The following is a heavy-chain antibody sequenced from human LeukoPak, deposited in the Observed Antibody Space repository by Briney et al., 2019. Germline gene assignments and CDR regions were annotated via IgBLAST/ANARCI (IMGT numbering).Heavy chain of an antibody. CDR3: ARILTGYYYFDY. CDR1: GYTFTGYY. Sequence: ASVKVSCKASGYTFTGYYMHWVRQAPGQGLEWTGWINPNSGGTNYAQKFQGRVTMTRDTSISTAYMELSRLRSDDTAVYYCARILTGYYYFDYWGQGTLVTISS. J-gene: IGHJ4*02. CDR2: INPNSGGT. V-gene: IGHV1-2*02. D-gene: IGHD3-9*01.